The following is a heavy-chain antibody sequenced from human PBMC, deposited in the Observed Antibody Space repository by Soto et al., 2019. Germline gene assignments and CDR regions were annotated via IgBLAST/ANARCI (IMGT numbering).Heavy chain of an antibody. J-gene: IGHJ5*02. Sequence: LRLSCAASGFIFGNFGMSWVRQAPGKGLEWISSISGSGFKKYYADSVKGRFTISRDNSKSTVYLELNNLSAEDTAVYHCAKNQGVELVPLATVDWFDPWGQGSVVTVSS. D-gene: IGHD1-26*01. CDR1: GFIFGNFG. CDR2: ISGSGFKK. CDR3: AKNQGVELVPLATVDWFDP. V-gene: IGHV3-23*01.